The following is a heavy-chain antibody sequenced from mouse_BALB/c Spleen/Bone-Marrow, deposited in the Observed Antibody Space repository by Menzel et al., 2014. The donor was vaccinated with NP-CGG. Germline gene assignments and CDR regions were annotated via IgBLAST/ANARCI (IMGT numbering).Heavy chain of an antibody. D-gene: IGHD2-1*01. CDR3: ARYGNYFYAMDY. CDR2: ISCGSSTI. V-gene: IGHV5-17*02. CDR1: GFTFSSFG. Sequence: EVKLMESGGGLVQPGGSRKLSCAASGFTFSSFGMHWVRQAPEKGLEWVAYISCGSSTIYYADTVKGRFTISRDNPKNTLFLQMTSLRSEDTAMYYCARYGNYFYAMDYWGQGTSVTVSS. J-gene: IGHJ4*01.